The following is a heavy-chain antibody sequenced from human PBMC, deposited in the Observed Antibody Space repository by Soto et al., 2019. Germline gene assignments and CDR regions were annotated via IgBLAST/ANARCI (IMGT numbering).Heavy chain of an antibody. Sequence: ASVKVSCKASGYTFTSYGISWVRQAPGQGLEWMGWISAYNGNTNYAQKLQGRVTMTTDTSTRTAYMELRSLRSDDTAVYYCARESSPTHPLPRPVATITTEFDYWGQGTLVTVSS. D-gene: IGHD5-12*01. V-gene: IGHV1-18*01. J-gene: IGHJ4*02. CDR1: GYTFTSYG. CDR2: ISAYNGNT. CDR3: ARESSPTHPLPRPVATITTEFDY.